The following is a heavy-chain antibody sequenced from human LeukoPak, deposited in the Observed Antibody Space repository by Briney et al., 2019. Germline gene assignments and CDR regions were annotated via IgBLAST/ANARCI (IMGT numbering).Heavy chain of an antibody. CDR1: GDSMTSYY. CDR3: PSPSHVNYFDD. J-gene: IGHJ4*02. V-gene: IGHV4-59*08. CDR2: ISYSGST. Sequence: PSETLSLTCTVSGDSMTSYYWSWIRQPPGKGLEWIGYISYSGSTNYNPSLKSRVTISIDTSKNQFSLKVSSVTAADRAVYYCPSPSHVNYFDDCGQGALVSAST.